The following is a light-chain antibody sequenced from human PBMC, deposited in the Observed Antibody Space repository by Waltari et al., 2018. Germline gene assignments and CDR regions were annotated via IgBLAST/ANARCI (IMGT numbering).Light chain of an antibody. CDR1: QSISTW. J-gene: IGKJ4*01. CDR2: KAS. CDR3: QHYNTYPLT. Sequence: DIQLTQSPPTLSASVGDRVTIACRASQSISTWLSWFQQKTGKAPKLLIYKASGLESGVPSRFSGSGSGTEFTLTISSLQPDDFATYYCQHYNTYPLTFGGGTKVEIK. V-gene: IGKV1-5*03.